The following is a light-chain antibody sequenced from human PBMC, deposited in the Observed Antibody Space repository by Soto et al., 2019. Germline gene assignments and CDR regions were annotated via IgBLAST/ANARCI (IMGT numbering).Light chain of an antibody. V-gene: IGKV3-20*01. CDR1: QSVSSSY. CDR2: GAS. Sequence: IVLTQSPVTLSLSPGERATLSCRASQSVSSSYLAWYQQKPGQAPRLLIYGASSRATGIPDRFTGSGSGTDFTLTISRLEPEDFAVFYCHQYGSSPQTFGQGTKVDIK. CDR3: HQYGSSPQT. J-gene: IGKJ1*01.